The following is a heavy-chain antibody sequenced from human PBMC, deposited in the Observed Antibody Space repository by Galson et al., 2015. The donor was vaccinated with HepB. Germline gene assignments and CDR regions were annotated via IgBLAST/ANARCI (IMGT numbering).Heavy chain of an antibody. CDR2: ISAYNGNT. V-gene: IGHV1-18*01. CDR1: GYTFTSYG. D-gene: IGHD3-10*01. CDR3: AKDIWFGESGLYFDY. Sequence: SVKVSCKASGYTFTSYGISWVRQAPGQGLEWMGWISAYNGNTNYAQKLQGRVTMTTDTSTSTAYMELRSLRAEDTAVYYCAKDIWFGESGLYFDYWGQGTLVTVSS. J-gene: IGHJ4*02.